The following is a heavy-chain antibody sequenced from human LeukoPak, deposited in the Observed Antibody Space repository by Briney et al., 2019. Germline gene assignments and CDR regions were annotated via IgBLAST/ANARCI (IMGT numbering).Heavy chain of an antibody. D-gene: IGHD3-3*01. CDR1: GYSFTSYW. J-gene: IGHJ4*02. Sequence: GESLKISCKGSGYSFTSYWIGWVRQMPGKGLEWMGIIYPGDSDTRYSPSFQGQVTISADKSISTAYLQWSSLKASDTAMYYCARGRPLTIFGVVIIDGFDYWGQGTLVTVSS. CDR2: IYPGDSDT. V-gene: IGHV5-51*01. CDR3: ARGRPLTIFGVVIIDGFDY.